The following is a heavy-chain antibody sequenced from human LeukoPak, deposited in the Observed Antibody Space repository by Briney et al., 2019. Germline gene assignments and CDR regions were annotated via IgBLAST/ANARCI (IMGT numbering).Heavy chain of an antibody. CDR2: IYYSGST. V-gene: IGHV4-31*03. CDR3: ARSEEYCSSTSCPFDY. Sequence: SETLSLTCTVSGGSISSGGYYWSWIRQHPGKGLEWIGYIYYSGSTYYNPSLKSRVIISVDTSKNQFSLKLSSVTAADTAVYYCARSEEYCSSTSCPFDYWGQGTLVTVSS. D-gene: IGHD2-2*01. J-gene: IGHJ4*02. CDR1: GGSISSGGYY.